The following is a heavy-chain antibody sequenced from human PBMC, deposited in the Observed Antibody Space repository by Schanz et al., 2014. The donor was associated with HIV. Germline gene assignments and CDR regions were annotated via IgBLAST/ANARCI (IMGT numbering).Heavy chain of an antibody. CDR2: IIPLSGTP. CDR1: GGTSSIYA. D-gene: IGHD1-1*01. CDR3: ARDIKYDDPFQYGMDV. J-gene: IGHJ6*02. V-gene: IGHV1-69*06. Sequence: QVQLVQSGAEVKKPGSSVTVACKASGGTSSIYAISWVRQAPGQGLEWMGGIIPLSGTPFYAQKFQGRVAITADKSTGTVYMDLGSLTSEDTAVYFCARDIKYDDPFQYGMDVWGQGTTVTVS.